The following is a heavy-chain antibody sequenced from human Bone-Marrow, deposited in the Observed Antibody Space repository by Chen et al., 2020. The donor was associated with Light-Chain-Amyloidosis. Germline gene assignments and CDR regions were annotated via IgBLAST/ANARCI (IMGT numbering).Heavy chain of an antibody. D-gene: IGHD2-15*01. Sequence: EVQLVESGGGLIQPGGSLRLSCAASGFTVSSNYMSWVRQAPGKGLEWVSVIYSGGSTYYANSVKGRFTISRDNSKNTLYLQMNSLRAEDTAVYYCAILGYCSGGSCDSYAFDIWGQGTMVTVSS. CDR2: IYSGGST. V-gene: IGHV3-53*01. CDR3: AILGYCSGGSCDSYAFDI. CDR1: GFTVSSNY. J-gene: IGHJ3*02.